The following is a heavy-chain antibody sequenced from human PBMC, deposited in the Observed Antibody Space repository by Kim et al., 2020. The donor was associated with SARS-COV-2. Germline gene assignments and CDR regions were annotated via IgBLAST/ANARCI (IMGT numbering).Heavy chain of an antibody. V-gene: IGHV3-30*18. CDR2: ISYDGSNK. CDR3: AKIHTAAGTDY. Sequence: GGSLRLSCAASGFTFSSYGMHWVRQAPGKGLEWVAVISYDGSNKYYADSVKGRFTISRDNSKNTLYLQMNSLRAEDTAVYYCAKIHTAAGTDYWGQGTLVTVSS. CDR1: GFTFSSYG. D-gene: IGHD6-13*01. J-gene: IGHJ4*02.